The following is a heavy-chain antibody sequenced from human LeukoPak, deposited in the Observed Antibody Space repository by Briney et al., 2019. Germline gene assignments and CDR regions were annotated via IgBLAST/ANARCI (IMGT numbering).Heavy chain of an antibody. CDR1: GYSLTNYY. V-gene: IGHV1-46*01. J-gene: IGHJ4*02. CDR2: INPSGGST. D-gene: IGHD5-12*01. CDR3: ARGAPTTRIGAGRFDY. Sequence: ASVKVSCKAFGYSLTNYYVHWVRQAPGQGLEWMGEINPSGGSTSYAQKFQGRITATRDTYTNTVYTDLSSLRSEDTATYYCARGAPTTRIGAGRFDYWGQGSLLAVAS.